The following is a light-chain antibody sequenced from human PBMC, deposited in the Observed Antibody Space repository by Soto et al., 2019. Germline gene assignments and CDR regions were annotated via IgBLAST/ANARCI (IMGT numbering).Light chain of an antibody. Sequence: QSALTQPASVSGSPGQSITISCTGTSSDVGSYNLVSWYQQHPGKAPKLMIYEVSNRPSGVSNRFSGSKSGSTASLTISSLQAEDEADYYCSSYAGSSTYVFGTGAKLTVL. CDR3: SSYAGSSTYV. CDR2: EVS. J-gene: IGLJ1*01. V-gene: IGLV2-23*02. CDR1: SSDVGSYNL.